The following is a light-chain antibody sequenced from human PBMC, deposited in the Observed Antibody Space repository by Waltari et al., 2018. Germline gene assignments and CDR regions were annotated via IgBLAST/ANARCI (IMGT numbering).Light chain of an antibody. CDR2: KAS. CDR1: QNINTW. CDR3: QQYFVYPPT. J-gene: IGKJ1*01. Sequence: IQMTQSPSTLSSSGGDRFTITCRASQNINTWLAWYQQKPGKAPKFLISKASILETGVPSRLSGSGSGTDFTLTVSSLQPDDFATYYCQQYFVYPPTFGPGTKVEIK. V-gene: IGKV1-5*03.